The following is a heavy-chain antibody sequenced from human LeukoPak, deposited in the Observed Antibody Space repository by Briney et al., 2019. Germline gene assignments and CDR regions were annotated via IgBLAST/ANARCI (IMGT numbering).Heavy chain of an antibody. CDR3: AKLYSSGWYYFDY. CDR2: IKQDGSEK. V-gene: IGHV3-7*03. J-gene: IGHJ4*02. Sequence: GGSLRLSCEASGFTFSSYWMSWVRQAPGKGLEWVANIKQDGSEKYYVDSVKGRFTISRDNAKNSLYLQMNSLRAEDTAVYYCAKLYSSGWYYFDYWGQGTLVIVSS. CDR1: GFTFSSYW. D-gene: IGHD6-19*01.